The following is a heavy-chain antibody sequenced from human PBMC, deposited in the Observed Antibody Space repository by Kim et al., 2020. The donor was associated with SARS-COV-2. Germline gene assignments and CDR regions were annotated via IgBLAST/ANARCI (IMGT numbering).Heavy chain of an antibody. V-gene: IGHV1-8*01. J-gene: IGHJ5*02. CDR2: MNPNSGNT. CDR3: AREIPRDNWFDP. Sequence: ASVKVSCKASGYTFTSYDINWVRQATGQGLEWMGWMNPNSGNTGYAQKFQGRVTMTRNTSISTAYMELSSLRSEDTAVYYCAREIPRDNWFDPWGQGTLVTVSS. CDR1: GYTFTSYD.